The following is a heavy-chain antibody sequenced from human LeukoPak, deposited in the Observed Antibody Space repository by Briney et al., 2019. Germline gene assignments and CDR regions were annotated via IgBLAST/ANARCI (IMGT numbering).Heavy chain of an antibody. CDR1: GGTFSSYA. D-gene: IGHD3-22*01. J-gene: IGHJ5*02. CDR3: ARGPVLYYDSSGGFDP. V-gene: IGHV1-69*05. Sequence: SVTVSCKASGGTFSSYAISWVRQAPGQGLEWMGGIIPIFGTANYAQKFQGRITMTTDTSTSTAYMELSRLRSDDTAVYYCARGPVLYYDSSGGFDPWGQGTLVTVSS. CDR2: IIPIFGTA.